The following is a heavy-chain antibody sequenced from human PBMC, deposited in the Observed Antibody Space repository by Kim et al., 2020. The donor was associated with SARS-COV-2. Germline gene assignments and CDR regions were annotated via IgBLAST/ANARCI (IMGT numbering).Heavy chain of an antibody. CDR3: ARDSGYYGSGTYYD. J-gene: IGHJ4*02. D-gene: IGHD3-10*01. CDR1: GFTFSSFA. V-gene: IGHV3-30*09. CDR2: ISYDGNNK. Sequence: GGSLRLSCVASGFTFSSFAMHWVRQAPGKGLEWVAVISYDGNNKEHADSVKGRFVSSRDNSKNTLYLQMNSMRTEDTAVYYCARDSGYYGSGTYYDWSQGTLVTVSS.